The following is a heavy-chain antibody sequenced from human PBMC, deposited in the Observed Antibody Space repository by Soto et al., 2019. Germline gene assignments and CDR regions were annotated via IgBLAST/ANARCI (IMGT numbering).Heavy chain of an antibody. J-gene: IGHJ6*02. Sequence: PGGSLRLSCAASGFTFSSYAMHWVRQAPGKGLEWVAVISYDGSNKYYADSVKGRFTISRDNSKNTLYLQMNSLRAEDTAVYYCARVSYDFWSGYFGGPGYGMDVWGQGTTVTVS. V-gene: IGHV3-30-3*01. CDR2: ISYDGSNK. CDR1: GFTFSSYA. D-gene: IGHD3-3*01. CDR3: ARVSYDFWSGYFGGPGYGMDV.